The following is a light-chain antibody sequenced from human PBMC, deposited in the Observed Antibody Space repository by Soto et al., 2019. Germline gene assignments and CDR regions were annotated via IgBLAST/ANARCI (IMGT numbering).Light chain of an antibody. CDR2: TAS. J-gene: IGKJ2*01. CDR3: QQSYSTPPT. CDR1: QTISTY. Sequence: DIQMTQSPSSLSASVGDRVTITCRASQTISTYLNWYQQKPGKAPKLLIYTASTLQSLQSGVPSRFSGSGSGTDFTLTISYLQPEDFAIYYCQQSYSTPPTFGQGTKLEIK. V-gene: IGKV1-39*01.